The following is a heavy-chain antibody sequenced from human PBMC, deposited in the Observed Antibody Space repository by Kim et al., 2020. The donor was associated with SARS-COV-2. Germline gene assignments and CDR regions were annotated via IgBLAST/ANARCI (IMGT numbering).Heavy chain of an antibody. J-gene: IGHJ5*02. CDR3: ARWGYGSGSTAYGFDP. V-gene: IGHV4-34*01. D-gene: IGHD3-10*01. Sequence: SLKSRVTISVDTSKNQFSLKLSSVTAADTAVYYCARWGYGSGSTAYGFDPWGQGTLVTVSS.